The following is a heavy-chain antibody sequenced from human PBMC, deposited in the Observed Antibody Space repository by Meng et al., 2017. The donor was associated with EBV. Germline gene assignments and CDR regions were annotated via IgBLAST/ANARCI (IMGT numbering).Heavy chain of an antibody. D-gene: IGHD3-10*01. Sequence: VQVKQSGAEVKRPGSSVKISCKTSGGPFRSDAVSWVRQGPGQGLEWLGGLIPMSGAPHYTQKFQDRVTITADEYTRTHYMELSSLRSDDTAMYYCASESGRGFTPDFWGQGTLVTVSS. CDR2: LIPMSGAP. CDR3: ASESGRGFTPDF. CDR1: GGPFRSDA. V-gene: IGHV1-69*01. J-gene: IGHJ4*02.